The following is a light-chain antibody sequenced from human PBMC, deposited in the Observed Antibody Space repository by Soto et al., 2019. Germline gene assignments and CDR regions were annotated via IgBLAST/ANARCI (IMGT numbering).Light chain of an antibody. CDR3: QQSSNWPSIN. CDR2: GAS. V-gene: IGKV3-11*01. J-gene: IGKJ5*01. Sequence: EIVLSQSPATLSVSPGEIVTLSCSATQTIGNKLAWYLQRPGQAPRLLMYGASTRATDIPARFSGSGSGTEFTLTISSLEPEDFAVYHCQQSSNWPSINFGQGTRLEIK. CDR1: QTIGNK.